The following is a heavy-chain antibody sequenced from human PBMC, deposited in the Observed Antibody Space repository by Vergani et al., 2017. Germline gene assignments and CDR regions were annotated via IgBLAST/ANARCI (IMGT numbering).Heavy chain of an antibody. J-gene: IGHJ4*02. CDR3: ARTESFILRYFHWAL. CDR2: IYHSGGA. D-gene: IGHD3-9*01. CDR1: GGSITSSSYY. Sequence: QLHLQESCPGLVKPSETLSLTCTVSGGSITSSSYYWGWIRQPPGKGLEWIGNIYHSGGAYYNPSLKGRVTISVDTSKNQFSLEVTSVTAADTAIYFCARTESFILRYFHWALWGQGTLVTVSS. V-gene: IGHV4-39*01.